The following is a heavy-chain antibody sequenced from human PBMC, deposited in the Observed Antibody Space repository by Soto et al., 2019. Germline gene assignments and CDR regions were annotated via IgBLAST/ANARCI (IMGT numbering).Heavy chain of an antibody. CDR2: IIPIFGTA. CDR3: ARGVGYGGGDCYYYGMDV. Sequence: QVQLVQSGAEVKKPGSSVKVSCKASGGTFSSYAISWVRQAPGQGLEWMGGIIPIFGTANYAQKFQGRVTITADESTSAAYMELSSLRSEDTAVYYCARGVGYGGGDCYYYGMDVWGQGTTVTVSS. CDR1: GGTFSSYA. J-gene: IGHJ6*02. D-gene: IGHD2-21*01. V-gene: IGHV1-69*01.